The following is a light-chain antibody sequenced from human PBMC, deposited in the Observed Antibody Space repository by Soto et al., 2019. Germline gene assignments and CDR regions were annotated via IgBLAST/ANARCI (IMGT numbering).Light chain of an antibody. CDR1: SSDVGGYKY. J-gene: IGLJ1*01. V-gene: IGLV2-14*01. CDR2: EVS. Sequence: QSVLTQPAFVSGSPGQSITITCTGTSSDVGGYKYVSWYQQHPGKAPKVMIYEVSNRPSGVSNRFSGSKSGNTASLTISGLQAEDEADYYCTSYTSSSTYVFGTGTKVTVL. CDR3: TSYTSSSTYV.